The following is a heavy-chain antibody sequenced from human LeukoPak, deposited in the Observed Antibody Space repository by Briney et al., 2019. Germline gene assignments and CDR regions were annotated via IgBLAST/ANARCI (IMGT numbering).Heavy chain of an antibody. V-gene: IGHV4-30-2*01. J-gene: IGHJ4*02. CDR3: ATWGYYDTSGAVGYYFDY. CDR1: GASISTDNYS. CDR2: IHHGGST. D-gene: IGHD3-22*01. Sequence: KTSETLSLTCAVSGASISTDNYSWSWIRQPPGKGLEWIAYIHHGGSTFYNPPLKSRVSISIDRSKNQFSLKLSSVTAADTAVYYCATWGYYDTSGAVGYYFDYWGQGTLVTVSS.